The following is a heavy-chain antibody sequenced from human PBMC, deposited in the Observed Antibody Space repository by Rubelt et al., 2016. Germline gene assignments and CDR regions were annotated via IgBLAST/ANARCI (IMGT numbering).Heavy chain of an antibody. V-gene: IGHV4-34*01. J-gene: IGHJ4*02. CDR3: ARATMGHGDPFDY. D-gene: IGHD3-10*01. CDR2: INHSGST. Sequence: QVQLQQWGAGLLKPSETLSLTCAVYGGSFSGYYWSWIRQPPGKGLEWIGEINHSGSTNYNPSLKSRVTISVDTSKNQFSLKLSSVSAADTAVYYCARATMGHGDPFDYWRQGTLVTVSS. CDR1: GGSFSGYY.